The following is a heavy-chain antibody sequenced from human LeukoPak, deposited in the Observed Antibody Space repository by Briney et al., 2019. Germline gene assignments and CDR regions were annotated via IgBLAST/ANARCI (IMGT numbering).Heavy chain of an antibody. Sequence: SHTLSLTCDISGDSVSSNSAAWNWIRQSPSRGLEWLGRTYFRSKWYNDYAPSVKSRIVVNPDTSKNHFSLQLNSVTPEDTAVYYCVRDPGNWFDPWGQGILVTVSP. J-gene: IGHJ5*02. CDR1: GDSVSSNSAA. D-gene: IGHD2-8*02. CDR2: TYFRSKWYN. CDR3: VRDPGNWFDP. V-gene: IGHV6-1*01.